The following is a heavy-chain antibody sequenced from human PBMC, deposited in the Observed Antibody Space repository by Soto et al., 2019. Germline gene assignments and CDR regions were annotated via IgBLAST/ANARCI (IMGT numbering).Heavy chain of an antibody. CDR2: ISYDGSNK. J-gene: IGHJ4*02. V-gene: IGHV3-30*18. CDR3: AKGSLRGSGDYFDY. Sequence: QVQLVESRGGVVQPGRSLRLSCAASGFTFSSYGMHWVRQAPGKGLEWVAVISYDGSNKYYADSVKGRFTISRDNSKNTLYLQMNSLRAEDTAVYYCAKGSLRGSGDYFDYWGQGTLVTVSS. D-gene: IGHD3-10*01. CDR1: GFTFSSYG.